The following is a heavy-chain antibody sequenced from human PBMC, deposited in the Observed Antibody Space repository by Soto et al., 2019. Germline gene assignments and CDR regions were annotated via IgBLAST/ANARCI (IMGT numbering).Heavy chain of an antibody. CDR3: ARSYASDWYYFDY. J-gene: IGHJ4*02. CDR1: GDSVSSNSAA. Sequence: SQTLSLTCAISGDSVSSNSAAWNWIRQSPSRGLEWLGRTYYRSKWYKDYELSVKSRITIKPDTSKNQFSLQLNSVTPEDTAVYYWARSYASDWYYFDYWGQGTLVTVSS. CDR2: TYYRSKWYK. V-gene: IGHV6-1*01. D-gene: IGHD6-19*01.